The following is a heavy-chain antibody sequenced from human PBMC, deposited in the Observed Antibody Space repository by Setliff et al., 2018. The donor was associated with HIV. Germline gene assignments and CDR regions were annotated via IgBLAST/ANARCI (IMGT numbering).Heavy chain of an antibody. CDR1: GDTFTTYA. CDR2: INIANGKT. CDR3: ARDLSYTANWEFDF. D-gene: IGHD3-16*01. Sequence: ASVKVSCKASGDTFTTYALHWVRQAPGQGLEWMGWINIANGKTQYSQKFRGRVTFTRDISANTAYLDLNSLKSEDSALYYCARDLSYTANWEFDFWGQGTLVTVSS. J-gene: IGHJ4*02. V-gene: IGHV1-3*04.